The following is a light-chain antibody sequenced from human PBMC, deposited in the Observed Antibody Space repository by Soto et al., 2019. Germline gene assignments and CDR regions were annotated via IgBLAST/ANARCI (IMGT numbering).Light chain of an antibody. J-gene: IGLJ2*01. CDR1: SSDVGSYNL. Sequence: QSVLTQPASVSGSPGQSITISCTGTSSDVGSYNLVSWYQQHPGKGPKLMIYEDNKRPSGVSNRFSGSKSGNTASLTISGLQAEDEADYYCCSYAGSSTFVVFGGGTKLTVL. CDR3: CSYAGSSTFVV. V-gene: IGLV2-23*02. CDR2: EDN.